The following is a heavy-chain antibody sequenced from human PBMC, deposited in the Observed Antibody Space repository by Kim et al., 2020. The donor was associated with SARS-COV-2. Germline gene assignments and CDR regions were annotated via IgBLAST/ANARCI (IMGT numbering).Heavy chain of an antibody. V-gene: IGHV3-64D*09. J-gene: IGHJ4*02. D-gene: IGHD3-10*01. Sequence: DSVKGRFTISRDNSKNTLYLQMSSLRAEDTAVYYCVKGGYYYGSGSYLDYWGQGTLVTVSS. CDR3: VKGGYYYGSGSYLDY.